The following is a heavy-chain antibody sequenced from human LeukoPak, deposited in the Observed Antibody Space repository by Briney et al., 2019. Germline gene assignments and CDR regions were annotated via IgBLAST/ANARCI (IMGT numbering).Heavy chain of an antibody. CDR2: ISSSGSTI. CDR1: GFTFSSYE. D-gene: IGHD3-3*01. CDR3: ARSSSDFWSGYYTGNYFDY. Sequence: GGSLRLSCAASGFTFSSYEINWVRQAPGKGLEWVSYISSSGSTIYYADSVKGRFTISRDNAKNSLYLQMNSLRAEDTAVYYCARSSSDFWSGYYTGNYFDYWGQGTLVTVSS. J-gene: IGHJ4*02. V-gene: IGHV3-48*03.